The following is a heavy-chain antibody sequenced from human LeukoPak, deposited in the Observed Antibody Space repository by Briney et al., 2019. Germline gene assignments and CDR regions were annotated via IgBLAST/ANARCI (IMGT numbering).Heavy chain of an antibody. D-gene: IGHD6-19*01. CDR3: AGYSSYYGHFDY. Sequence: PSETLSLTCAVSGGSVSSYYWTWIRQPAGKGLEWIGRIYTSGSTNYNPSLKSRITISVDKSKNQFSLRLNSVTAADTAVYCCAGYSSYYGHFDYWGQGTLVTVSS. CDR1: GGSVSSYY. V-gene: IGHV4-4*07. J-gene: IGHJ4*02. CDR2: IYTSGST.